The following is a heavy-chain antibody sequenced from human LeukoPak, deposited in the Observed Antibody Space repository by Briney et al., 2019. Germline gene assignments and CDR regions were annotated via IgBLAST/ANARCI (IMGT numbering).Heavy chain of an antibody. CDR2: IIPIFGTA. Sequence: GASVKVSCKASGGTFSSYAISWVRQAPGQGLEWVGGIIPIFGTANYAQKFQGRVTITADESTSTAYMELSSLRSEDTAVYYCATPRRVAGTILYYYGMDVWGQGTTVTVSS. CDR3: ATPRRVAGTILYYYGMDV. CDR1: GGTFSSYA. J-gene: IGHJ6*02. V-gene: IGHV1-69*13. D-gene: IGHD6-19*01.